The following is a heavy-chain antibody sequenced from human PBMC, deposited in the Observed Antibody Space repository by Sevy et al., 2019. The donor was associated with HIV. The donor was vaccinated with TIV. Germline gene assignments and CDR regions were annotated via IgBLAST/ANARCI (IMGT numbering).Heavy chain of an antibody. V-gene: IGHV3-7*01. CDR1: GFTFSSYW. CDR2: IKQDGSEK. D-gene: IGHD4-17*01. J-gene: IGHJ6*02. Sequence: GGSLRLSCAASGFTFSSYWMSWVRQAPGKGLEWVANIKQDGSEKYYVDSVKGRFTISRDNAKNSLYLQRTNLRAEDTAGYYCARAKGVSTDDEDYYYYGIDVWGQGTTVTVSS. CDR3: ARAKGVSTDDEDYYYYGIDV.